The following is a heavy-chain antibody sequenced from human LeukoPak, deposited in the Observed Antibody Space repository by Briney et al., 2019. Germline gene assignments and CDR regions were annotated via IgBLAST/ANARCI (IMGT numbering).Heavy chain of an antibody. Sequence: GGSLRLSCAASGFTFSHSWMWWVRQSPGKGLGWVAKIKEDGSQKYYVDSVEGRFTISRDNAKNSLYLQMNTLRAEDTAVYYCARDRAYSSFDIWGQGTMVTVSS. D-gene: IGHD4-11*01. J-gene: IGHJ3*02. CDR2: IKEDGSQK. CDR1: GFTFSHSW. V-gene: IGHV3-7*03. CDR3: ARDRAYSSFDI.